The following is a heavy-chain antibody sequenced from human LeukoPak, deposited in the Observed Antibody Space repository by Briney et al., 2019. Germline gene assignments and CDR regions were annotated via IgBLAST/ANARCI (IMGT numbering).Heavy chain of an antibody. CDR3: ATHRGNWFDS. CDR2: IYYSGST. CDR1: GGSIGSYY. Sequence: SETLSLTCAVSGGSIGSYYWSWIRQPPGKGLEWIGYIYYSGSTNYNPSLKSRVTISVDTSKNQFSLKLTSVTAADTAVYYCATHRGNWFDSWGQGTLVTVSS. V-gene: IGHV4-59*01. J-gene: IGHJ5*01.